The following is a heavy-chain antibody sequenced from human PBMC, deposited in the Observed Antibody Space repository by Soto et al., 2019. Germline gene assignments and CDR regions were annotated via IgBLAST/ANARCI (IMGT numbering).Heavy chain of an antibody. CDR2: ISGSGGST. Sequence: GGSLRLSCAASGFTFSSYAMSWVRQAPGKGLEWVSAISGSGGSTYYADTVKGRVTISRANSKNKLYLQMNSLRAEDTAVYYCAKERSPYDIPNYYYYGMDVWGQGTTVTVSS. J-gene: IGHJ6*02. D-gene: IGHD3-9*01. CDR3: AKERSPYDIPNYYYYGMDV. CDR1: GFTFSSYA. V-gene: IGHV3-23*01.